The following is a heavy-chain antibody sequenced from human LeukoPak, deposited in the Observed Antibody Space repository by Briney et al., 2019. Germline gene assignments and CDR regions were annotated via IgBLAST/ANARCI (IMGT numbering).Heavy chain of an antibody. Sequence: GGSLRLSCAASGFTFSSYAMSWVRQAPGKGLEWVSAISGSGSSTYYADSVKGRFTISRDNSKNTLYLQMNSLRAEDTAVYYCVRTEWLGYYFDYWGQGTLVTVSS. D-gene: IGHD3-3*01. J-gene: IGHJ4*02. V-gene: IGHV3-23*01. CDR3: VRTEWLGYYFDY. CDR2: ISGSGSST. CDR1: GFTFSSYA.